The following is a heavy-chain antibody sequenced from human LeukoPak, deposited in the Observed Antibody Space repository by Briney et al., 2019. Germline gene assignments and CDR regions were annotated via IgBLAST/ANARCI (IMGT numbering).Heavy chain of an antibody. CDR3: AKRGVVIRVILIGFHKEAYYFDS. Sequence: GGSLRLSCAVSGITLSNYGMSWVRQGPGKGLEWVAGISGSGGGITYADSVKGRFTISRDNSKNTLYLQMNSLRAEDTAVYFCAKRGVVIRVILIGFHKEAYYFDSWGRGALVTVSS. V-gene: IGHV3-23*01. J-gene: IGHJ4*02. CDR2: ISGSGGGI. CDR1: GITLSNYG. D-gene: IGHD3-9*01.